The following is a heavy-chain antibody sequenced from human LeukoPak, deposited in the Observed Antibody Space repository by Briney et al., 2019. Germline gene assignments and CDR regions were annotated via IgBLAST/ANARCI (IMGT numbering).Heavy chain of an antibody. CDR2: IYSGGSS. D-gene: IGHD5-12*01. Sequence: GGSLRLSCAASGLTVGLKCMSWVRQAPGKGLKWVSIIYSGGSSYYADSVKGRFTVSRDTSKNTLYLQMNSLRAEDTAVYYCATRPDGNDVPYFDYWGQGTLVTVSS. CDR1: GLTVGLKC. J-gene: IGHJ4*02. CDR3: ATRPDGNDVPYFDY. V-gene: IGHV3-66*01.